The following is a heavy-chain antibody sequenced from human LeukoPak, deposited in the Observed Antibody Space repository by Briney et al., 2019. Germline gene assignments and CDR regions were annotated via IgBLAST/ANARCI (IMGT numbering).Heavy chain of an antibody. CDR3: ARGPRDTAMTDYFDY. J-gene: IGHJ4*02. V-gene: IGHV4-39*07. D-gene: IGHD5-18*01. Sequence: PSETLSLTCTVSGGSIRSRDYYWGWIRQPPVKGLEWIGNIYYLGRTYYNPSLKSRVTLSVDTSKNQFSLKLSSVTAADTAVYYCARGPRDTAMTDYFDYWGQGTLVTVSS. CDR2: IYYLGRT. CDR1: GGSIRSRDYY.